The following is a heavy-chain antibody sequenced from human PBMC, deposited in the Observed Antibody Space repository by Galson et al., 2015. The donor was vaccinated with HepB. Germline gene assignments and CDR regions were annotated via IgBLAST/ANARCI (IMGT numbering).Heavy chain of an antibody. J-gene: IGHJ4*02. CDR3: TRRRASEYSGLHYFDY. CDR1: GYTFTTYW. D-gene: IGHD6-25*01. Sequence: QSGAEVKKPGESLKISCKGSGYTFTTYWIGWVRQMPGKGLEWMGIIYPGDSETRYSPSFQGQVTISADKSISTAYLQWSSLKASDTAMYYCTRRRASEYSGLHYFDYWGQGTLVTVSS. CDR2: IYPGDSET. V-gene: IGHV5-51*01.